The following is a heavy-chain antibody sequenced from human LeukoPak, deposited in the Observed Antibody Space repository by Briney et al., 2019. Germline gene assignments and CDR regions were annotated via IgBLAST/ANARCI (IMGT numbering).Heavy chain of an antibody. J-gene: IGHJ4*02. CDR3: ARGRGENYYDSSGYYADLSY. CDR2: ISAYNGNT. D-gene: IGHD3-22*01. CDR1: GYTFTSYG. V-gene: IGHV1-18*01. Sequence: GASVKVSCKASGYTFTSYGISWVRQAPGQGLEWMGWISAYNGNTNYAQKLQGRVTMTRDTSTSTVYMELSSLRSEDTAVYYCARGRGENYYDSSGYYADLSYWGQGTLVTVSS.